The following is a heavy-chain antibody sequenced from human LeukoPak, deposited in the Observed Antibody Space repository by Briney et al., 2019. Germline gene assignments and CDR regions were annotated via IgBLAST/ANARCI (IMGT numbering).Heavy chain of an antibody. V-gene: IGHV4-39*01. J-gene: IGHJ4*02. Sequence: SETLSLTCNVSGGSISNSPYYWGWIRQPPGKGLEWIGSMHYSGTTYHNPSLRSRVTISVDTSKNQFSLRLISVTAADTAVYYCARNDRRRPADYWAQGTLVTVSS. CDR1: GGSISNSPYY. CDR3: ARNDRRRPADY. D-gene: IGHD3-9*01. CDR2: MHYSGTT.